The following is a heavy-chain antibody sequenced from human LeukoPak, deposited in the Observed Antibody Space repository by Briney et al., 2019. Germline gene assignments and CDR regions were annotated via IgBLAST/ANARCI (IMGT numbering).Heavy chain of an antibody. CDR3: ATTRASYQLLSSWFDP. CDR1: GYTFTGYY. Sequence: ASVKVSCKASGYTFTGYYMHWVRQAPGQGLEWMGWINPNSGGTNYAQKFQGRVTMTRDTSISTAYMELSRLRSDDTAVYYCATTRASYQLLSSWFDPWGQGTLVTVSS. V-gene: IGHV1-2*02. CDR2: INPNSGGT. D-gene: IGHD2-2*01. J-gene: IGHJ5*02.